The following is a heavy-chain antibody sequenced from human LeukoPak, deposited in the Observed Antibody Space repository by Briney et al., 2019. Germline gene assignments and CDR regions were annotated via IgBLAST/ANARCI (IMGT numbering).Heavy chain of an antibody. CDR3: ARGRKGSSWYADYYYYMDV. CDR2: TYCRSKWYN. J-gene: IGHJ6*03. V-gene: IGHV6-1*01. Sequence: SQTLSLTCAISGDSVSSNSAAWNWIRQSPSRGLEWLGRTYCRSKWYNDYAVSVKSRITINPDTSKNQFSLQLNSVTPEDTAVYYCARGRKGSSWYADYYYYMDVWGKGTTVTVSS. D-gene: IGHD6-13*01. CDR1: GDSVSSNSAA.